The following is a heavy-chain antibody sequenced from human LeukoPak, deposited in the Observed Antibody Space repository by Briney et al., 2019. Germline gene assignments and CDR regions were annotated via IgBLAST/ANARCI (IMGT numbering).Heavy chain of an antibody. J-gene: IGHJ4*02. V-gene: IGHV1-8*03. Sequence: GASVKVSCKASGYTFTSYDINWVRQATGQGLEWMGWMNPNSGNTGYAQKFQGRVTITRNTSISTAYMELSSLRSEDTAVYYCASPGESGSYGGFDYWGQGTLVTVSS. CDR1: GYTFTSYD. CDR3: ASPGESGSYGGFDY. CDR2: MNPNSGNT. D-gene: IGHD1-26*01.